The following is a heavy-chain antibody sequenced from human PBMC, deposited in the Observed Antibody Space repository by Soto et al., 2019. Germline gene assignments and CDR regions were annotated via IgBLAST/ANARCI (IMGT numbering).Heavy chain of an antibody. CDR1: GYSFTSHG. V-gene: IGHV1-18*01. D-gene: IGHD1-26*01. CDR3: ERDLRVGANTDALNV. J-gene: IGHJ3*01. Sequence: QGQLVQSGSEVKEPGASVKVSCKASGYSFTSHGISWVRQAPGQGLEWVGRINTYNGNRDYGQNVQGRLTRTTDTSTNTVYLELRSLKSDDTAVYYCERDLRVGANTDALNVWGQGTVVTVSS. CDR2: INTYNGNR.